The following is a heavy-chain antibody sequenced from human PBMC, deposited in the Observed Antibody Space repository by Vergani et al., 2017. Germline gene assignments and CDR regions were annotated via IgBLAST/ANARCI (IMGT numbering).Heavy chain of an antibody. CDR2: IWYDGSNK. CDR3: ARGPLTGDFMAFDI. Sequence: QVQLVESGGGVVQPGRSLRLSCAASGFTFSSYGMRWVRQAPGKGLEWVAVIWYDGSNKYYADSVKGRFTISRDNSKNTLYLQMNSLRAEDTAVYYCARGPLTGDFMAFDIWGQGTMVTVSS. V-gene: IGHV3-33*01. D-gene: IGHD7-27*01. CDR1: GFTFSSYG. J-gene: IGHJ3*02.